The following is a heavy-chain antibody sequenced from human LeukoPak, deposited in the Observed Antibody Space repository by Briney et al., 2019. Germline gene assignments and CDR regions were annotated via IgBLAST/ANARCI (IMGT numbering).Heavy chain of an antibody. Sequence: GGSLRLSCAASGFTFSSYGMHWVRQAPGKGLEWVGRIKSKTDGGTTDYAAPVKGRFTISRDDSKNTLYLQMNSLKTEDTAVYYCSTTYYYDSSEGYWGQGTLVTVSS. J-gene: IGHJ4*02. V-gene: IGHV3-15*07. CDR3: STTYYYDSSEGY. CDR1: GFTFSSYG. D-gene: IGHD3-22*01. CDR2: IKSKTDGGTT.